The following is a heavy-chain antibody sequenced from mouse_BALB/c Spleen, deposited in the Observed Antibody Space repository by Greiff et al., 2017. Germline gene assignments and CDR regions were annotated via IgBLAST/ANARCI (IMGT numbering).Heavy chain of an antibody. V-gene: IGHV2-6-5*01. J-gene: IGHJ3*01. CDR2: IWGGGST. D-gene: IGHD1-1*01. CDR1: GFSLTDYG. CDR3: ATFYYYGSSPAWLAY. Sequence: VKVVESGPGLVAPSQSLSITCTVSGFSLTDYGVSWIRQPPGKGLEWLGVIWGGGSTYYNSALKSRLSISKDNSKSQVFLKMNSLQTDDTAMYYCATFYYYGSSPAWLAYWGQGTLVTVSA.